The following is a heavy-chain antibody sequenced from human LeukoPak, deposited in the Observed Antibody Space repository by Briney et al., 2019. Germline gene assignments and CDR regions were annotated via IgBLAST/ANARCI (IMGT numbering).Heavy chain of an antibody. CDR3: ARDIVVVPAASDAFDI. CDR1: GFTFSSYG. D-gene: IGHD2-2*01. Sequence: GRSLRLSCAASGFTFSSYGMHWVRQAPGKGLEWVAVIWYDGSNKYYADSVKGRFTISRDNSKNTLYLQMNSLRAEDTAVYYCARDIVVVPAASDAFDIWGQGTIVTVSS. CDR2: IWYDGSNK. J-gene: IGHJ3*02. V-gene: IGHV3-33*01.